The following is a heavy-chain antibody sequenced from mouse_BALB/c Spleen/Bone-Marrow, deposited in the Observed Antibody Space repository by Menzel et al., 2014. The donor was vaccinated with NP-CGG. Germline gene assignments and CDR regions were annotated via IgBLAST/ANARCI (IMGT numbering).Heavy chain of an antibody. V-gene: IGHV14-1*02. D-gene: IGHD2-1*01. CDR3: AGGNYRFAY. J-gene: IGHJ3*01. CDR1: GFNINDYH. CDR2: IDPENGNT. Sequence: EVMLVESGAALVRPGALVKLSCKASGFNINDYHMHWVKQRPEQGLEWIGWIDPENGNTIYDPKFQGKASITADTSSNTAYLRLSSLTSEDTAVYYCAGGNYRFAYWGQGTLVTVSA.